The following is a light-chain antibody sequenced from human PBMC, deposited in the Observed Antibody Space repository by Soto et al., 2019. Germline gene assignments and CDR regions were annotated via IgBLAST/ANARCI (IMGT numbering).Light chain of an antibody. J-gene: IGLJ2*01. CDR1: SSDIGDYNY. Sequence: QSALTQPASVSGSPGQSITISCTGTSSDIGDYNYVSWYQQHPGKAPKLMIYEVTNRPSGVSYRFSGSKSGNTASLTISGLQAEDEADYFCSSYTGRPIFVLFGGGTKLTVL. CDR2: EVT. V-gene: IGLV2-14*01. CDR3: SSYTGRPIFVL.